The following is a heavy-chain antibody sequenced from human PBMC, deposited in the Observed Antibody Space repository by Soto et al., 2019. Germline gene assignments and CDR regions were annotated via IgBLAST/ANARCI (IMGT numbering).Heavy chain of an antibody. CDR3: ESDPFSSGWDLLDCYGMDV. CDR2: FIPIISTP. J-gene: IGHJ6*02. CDR1: GGTFSNYA. V-gene: IGHV1-69*01. Sequence: QVQLVQSGAEVKEPGSSVKVSCTASGGTFSNYAFSWVRQVPGQGLEWMGGFIPIISTPNYAQKFQGRVTIIEDESTTTVYMELSSLRSDDTAVYYCESDPFSSGWDLLDCYGMDVWGQGTTVTVSS. D-gene: IGHD6-19*01.